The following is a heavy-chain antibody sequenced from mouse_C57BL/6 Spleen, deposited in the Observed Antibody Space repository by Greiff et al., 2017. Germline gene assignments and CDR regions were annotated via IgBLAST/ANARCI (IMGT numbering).Heavy chain of an antibody. CDR1: GYTFTSYW. J-gene: IGHJ3*01. D-gene: IGHD3-2*02. Sequence: VQLQQSGTVLARPGASVKMSCKTSGYTFTSYWMHWVKQRPGQGLEWIGAIYPGNSDTSYNQKFKGKAKLTAVTSASTANMELSRLTNEDSAVYCCTRGLRLRLAYWGQGTLVTVSA. CDR2: IYPGNSDT. V-gene: IGHV1-5*01. CDR3: TRGLRLRLAY.